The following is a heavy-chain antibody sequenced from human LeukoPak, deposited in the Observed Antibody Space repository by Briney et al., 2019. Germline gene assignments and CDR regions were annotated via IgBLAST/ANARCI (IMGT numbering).Heavy chain of an antibody. J-gene: IGHJ3*02. CDR1: GYTFHSYG. CDR2: ISAYYGNT. CDR3: ARPASGYDAFDI. D-gene: IGHD3-22*01. V-gene: IGHV1-18*01. Sequence: EASVKVSCKASGYTFHSYGISWVRQAPGQGLEWMGWISAYYGNTNYAQKLQGRVTMTTDTFTSTAYMDLRSLRSDDTAVYYCARPASGYDAFDIWGQGTMVTVSS.